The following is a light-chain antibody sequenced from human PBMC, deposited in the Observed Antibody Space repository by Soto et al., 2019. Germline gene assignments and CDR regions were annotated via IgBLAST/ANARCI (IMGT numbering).Light chain of an antibody. CDR3: CSYAGNSLYV. V-gene: IGLV2-23*01. J-gene: IGLJ1*01. Sequence: QSALTQPASVSGSPGQSITISCTGTSSDVGSYILVSWYQQHPHKAPKLMIYEGNKRPSGVSNRFSGSKSGNSASLPISGLQAEDEADYYCCSYAGNSLYVFGTGTKLTVL. CDR2: EGN. CDR1: SSDVGSYIL.